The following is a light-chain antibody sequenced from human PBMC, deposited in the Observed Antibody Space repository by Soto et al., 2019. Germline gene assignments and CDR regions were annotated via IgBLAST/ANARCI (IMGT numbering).Light chain of an antibody. Sequence: VVTQSPSALSLSPGERATLSCRASQSVAYTYLAWFQQKPGQAPRLLIYGASNRATGIPDRFSGSGSGTDFTLTISRLEPEDFAVYYCQQYGSSGTFGQGTKVDIK. CDR3: QQYGSSGT. J-gene: IGKJ1*01. V-gene: IGKV3-20*01. CDR2: GAS. CDR1: QSVAYTY.